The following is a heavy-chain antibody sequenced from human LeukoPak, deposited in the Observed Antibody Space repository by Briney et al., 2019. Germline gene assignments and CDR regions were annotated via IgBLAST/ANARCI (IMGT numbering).Heavy chain of an antibody. J-gene: IGHJ6*03. CDR1: GGSFSGYY. CDR3: ARPPVRYYYMDV. CDR2: IDHSGST. V-gene: IGHV4-34*01. Sequence: SETLSLTCAVYGGSFSGYYWSWIRQPPWKGLEWIGEIDHSGSTNYNPSLKSRVTISVDTSKNQFSLKLSSVTAADTAVYYCARPPVRYYYMDVWGKGTTVTISS. D-gene: IGHD3-10*01.